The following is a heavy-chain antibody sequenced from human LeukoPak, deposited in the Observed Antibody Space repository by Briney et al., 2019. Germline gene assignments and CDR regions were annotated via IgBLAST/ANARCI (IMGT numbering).Heavy chain of an antibody. CDR2: IYSGGST. CDR1: GFTVSSNY. Sequence: GGSLRLSCAASGFTVSSNYMSWVRQAPGKGLEWVSVIYSGGSTHYADSVKGRFTISRDNSKNTLYLQMNSLRAEDTAVYYCAGGLTGTTSSSLRNWGQGPLVTVSS. J-gene: IGHJ4*02. V-gene: IGHV3-66*01. D-gene: IGHD1-20*01. CDR3: AGGLTGTTSSSLRN.